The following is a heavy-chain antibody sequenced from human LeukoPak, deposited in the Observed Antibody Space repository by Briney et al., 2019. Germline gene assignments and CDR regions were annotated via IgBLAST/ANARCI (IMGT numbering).Heavy chain of an antibody. V-gene: IGHV4-61*01. J-gene: IGHJ4*02. CDR3: ARGPTVTTDY. Sequence: SGTLSLTCTVSGGSVSSGFHYWSWFRQPPGKGLEWIGYMYSSGSTKYNPSLKSRVTISVDTSKNQFSLKLSSVTAADTAVYYCARGPTVTTDYWGQGALVTVSS. D-gene: IGHD4-17*01. CDR2: MYSSGST. CDR1: GGSVSSGFHY.